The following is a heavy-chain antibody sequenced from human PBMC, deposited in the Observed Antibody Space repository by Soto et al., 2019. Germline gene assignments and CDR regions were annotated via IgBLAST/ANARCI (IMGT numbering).Heavy chain of an antibody. CDR1: GFSLSTTGAG. CDR2: IYWDDDK. CDR3: AHRDYYYYYMDV. Sequence: SGPTLVKPTQTLTLTCTFSGFSLSTTGAGVGWIRQPPGKALEWLAIIYWDDDKRYSPSLKSRLTLTKDTSKNQVVLTMTNMDPVDTATYYCAHRDYYYYYMDVWGKGTTVTVSS. J-gene: IGHJ6*03. V-gene: IGHV2-5*02.